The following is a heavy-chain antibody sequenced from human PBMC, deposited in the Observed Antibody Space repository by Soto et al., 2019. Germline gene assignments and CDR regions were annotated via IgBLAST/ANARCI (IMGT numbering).Heavy chain of an antibody. V-gene: IGHV3-66*01. CDR2: MYAAGST. CDR3: ARGSNSNNWKLFEY. D-gene: IGHD1-1*01. CDR1: GFTISSNY. Sequence: EVQLVESGGGLVQPGGSLRLSCAVTGFTISSNYMNWVRQAPGKGLEWVSVMYAAGSTYYEDSVKGRFNISRDNSKNTVYLQMNSLRGEDTAVYYCARGSNSNNWKLFEYWGQGTLVTVSS. J-gene: IGHJ4*02.